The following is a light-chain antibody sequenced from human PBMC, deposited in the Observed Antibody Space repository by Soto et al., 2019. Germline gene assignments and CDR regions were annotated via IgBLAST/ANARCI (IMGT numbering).Light chain of an antibody. V-gene: IGKV1-9*01. CDR3: QQLNSYPLT. CDR1: QDISSY. J-gene: IGKJ4*01. Sequence: GDRVTITCRASQDISSYLAWYQQKPGKAPKLLIYGASILQSGVPSRFSGSGSGTDFTLTINSLQPEDFATYYCQQLNSYPLTFGGGTKVDIK. CDR2: GAS.